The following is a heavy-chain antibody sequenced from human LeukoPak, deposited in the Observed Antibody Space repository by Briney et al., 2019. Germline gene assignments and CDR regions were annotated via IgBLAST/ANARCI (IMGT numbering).Heavy chain of an antibody. CDR1: GYTFTSYG. CDR2: ISAYNGNT. V-gene: IGHV1-18*01. Sequence: ASVKVSCKASGYTFTSYGISWVRQAPGQGLEWMGWISAYNGNTNYAQKLQGRVTMTTDTSTSTAYMELRSLRSDDTAVYYCARCAYDILTGWSYYYYMDVWGKGTTVTVSS. D-gene: IGHD3-9*01. J-gene: IGHJ6*03. CDR3: ARCAYDILTGWSYYYYMDV.